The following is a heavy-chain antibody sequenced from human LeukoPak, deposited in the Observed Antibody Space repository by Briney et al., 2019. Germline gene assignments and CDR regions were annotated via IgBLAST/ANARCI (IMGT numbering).Heavy chain of an antibody. CDR2: ISFDGSNK. Sequence: PGGSLRLSCAASGFTFSSYGMHWVRQAPGKGLEWVAVISFDGSNKYYAISVKGRFTISRDNSKNTLYLQMNSLRAEDTAVYYCARARGGIQLWVNFDYWGQGTLVTVSS. D-gene: IGHD5-18*01. CDR3: ARARGGIQLWVNFDY. V-gene: IGHV3-30*19. J-gene: IGHJ4*02. CDR1: GFTFSSYG.